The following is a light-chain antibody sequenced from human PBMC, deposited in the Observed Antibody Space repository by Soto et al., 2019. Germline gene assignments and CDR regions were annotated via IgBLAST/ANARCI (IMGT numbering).Light chain of an antibody. V-gene: IGKV1-39*01. CDR2: AAS. Sequence: DIQMTQSPASLSASVGDRVTITCRASQTISSYLNWYQHKPGKAPKLLISAASSLQSGVPSRFSGSGSGTDFTLTVSSLQPEDFVTYYCQQGYSTPITFGQGTRLEIK. J-gene: IGKJ5*01. CDR3: QQGYSTPIT. CDR1: QTISSY.